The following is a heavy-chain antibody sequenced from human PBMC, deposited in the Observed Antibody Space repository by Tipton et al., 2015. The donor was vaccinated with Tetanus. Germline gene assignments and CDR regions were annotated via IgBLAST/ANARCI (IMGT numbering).Heavy chain of an antibody. CDR3: ARDQARGSRGWNYFDY. D-gene: IGHD1-26*01. CDR2: IYSFGST. Sequence: GLVKPSQTLSLTCTVSGGSISSGGYYWTWIRQRPGKGLEWIGGIYSFGSTYYHPSLKGRVTISMDTSKNQFSLDLNSVTAADTAVYYCARDQARGSRGWNYFDYWGQGALVTVSS. CDR1: GGSISSGGYY. V-gene: IGHV4-31*03. J-gene: IGHJ4*02.